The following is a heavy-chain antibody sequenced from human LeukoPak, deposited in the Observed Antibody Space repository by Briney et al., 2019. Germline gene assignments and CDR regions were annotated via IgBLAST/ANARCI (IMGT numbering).Heavy chain of an antibody. CDR1: GFTVSSNY. D-gene: IGHD1-26*01. CDR2: IKQDGSEK. Sequence: GGSLRLSCAASGFTVSSNYMSWVRQAPGKGLEWVANIKQDGSEKYYVDSVKGRFTISRDNAKNSLYLQMNSLRSEDTAVYYCARRSGLEYWGQGTLVTVSS. V-gene: IGHV3-7*01. J-gene: IGHJ4*02. CDR3: ARRSGLEY.